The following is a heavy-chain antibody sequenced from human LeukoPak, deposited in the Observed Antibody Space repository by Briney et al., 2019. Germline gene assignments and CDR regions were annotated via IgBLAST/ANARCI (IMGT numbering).Heavy chain of an antibody. D-gene: IGHD2-2*01. CDR1: GGSISSGGYY. Sequence: PSQTLSLTCTVSGGSISSGGYYWSWIRQPPGKGLEWIGYIYHSGSTYYNPSLKSRVTISVDRSKNQFSLKLSSVTAADTAVYYCARRVGGYCSSTSCPRVQNWFDPWGQGTLVTVSS. V-gene: IGHV4-30-2*01. J-gene: IGHJ5*02. CDR2: IYHSGST. CDR3: ARRVGGYCSSTSCPRVQNWFDP.